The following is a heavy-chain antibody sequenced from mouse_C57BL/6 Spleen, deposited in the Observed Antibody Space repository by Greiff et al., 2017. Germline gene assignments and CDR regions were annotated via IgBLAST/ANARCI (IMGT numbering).Heavy chain of an antibody. CDR3: AREDYGSSPYWYFDV. V-gene: IGHV1-80*01. D-gene: IGHD1-1*01. CDR2: IYPGDGDT. CDR1: GSAFSSYW. J-gene: IGHJ1*03. Sequence: VQLQQSGAELVKPGASVKISCQASGSAFSSYWMNWVKQRPGKGLEGIGQIYPGDGDTNYNGQFKGKAPLTADKSSSTAYMQLSGLTAEDSAVYVCAREDYGSSPYWYFDVWGTGTTLTVSS.